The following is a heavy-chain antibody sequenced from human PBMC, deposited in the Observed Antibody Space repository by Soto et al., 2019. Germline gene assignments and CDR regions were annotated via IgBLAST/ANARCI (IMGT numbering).Heavy chain of an antibody. CDR1: GGSFSGYY. Sequence: QVQLQQWGAGLLKPSETLSLTCAVYGGSFSGYYWSWIRQPPGKGLEWIGEINHSGSTNYNPSLKSRVTISVDTSKNQFSLKLSSVTAADTPVYYCARGNVDIVATVFDYWGQGTLVTVSS. V-gene: IGHV4-34*01. J-gene: IGHJ4*02. CDR3: ARGNVDIVATVFDY. D-gene: IGHD5-12*01. CDR2: INHSGST.